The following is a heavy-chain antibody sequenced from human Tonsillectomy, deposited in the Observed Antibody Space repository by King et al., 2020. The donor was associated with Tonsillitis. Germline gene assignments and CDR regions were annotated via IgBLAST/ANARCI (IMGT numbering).Heavy chain of an antibody. CDR2: INPSGDYT. D-gene: IGHD6-19*01. CDR3: ARSYSGGWTDYYYYGMDV. Sequence: QLVQSGAEVKKAGASVKVSCKASGYSFTSYYIHWVRQAPGQGLEWMGIINPSGDYTSYAQKFQGRLTMTRDTSTSTVYMELSSLRSDDAAVYFCARSYSGGWTDYYYYGMDVWGQGTTVTVSS. V-gene: IGHV1-46*01. J-gene: IGHJ6*02. CDR1: GYSFTSYY.